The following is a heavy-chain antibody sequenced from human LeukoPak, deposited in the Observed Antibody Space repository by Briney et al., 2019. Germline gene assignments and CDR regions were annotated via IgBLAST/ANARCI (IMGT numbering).Heavy chain of an antibody. CDR3: ARRRSGGRDFDY. Sequence: SETLSLTCTVSGGSISSSYWSWIRQPPGKGLEWIGYIYTSGSTNYNPSFKSRVTISVDTSKSQFSLNLSSVTAADTAVYFCARRRSGGRDFDYWGQGTLVTVSS. D-gene: IGHD2-15*01. J-gene: IGHJ4*02. CDR2: IYTSGST. CDR1: GGSISSSY. V-gene: IGHV4-4*09.